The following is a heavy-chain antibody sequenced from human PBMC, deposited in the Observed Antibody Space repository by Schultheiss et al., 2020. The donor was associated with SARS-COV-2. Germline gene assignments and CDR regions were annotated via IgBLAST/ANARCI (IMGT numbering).Heavy chain of an antibody. J-gene: IGHJ6*03. CDR1: GFTFSSYA. D-gene: IGHD3-3*01. CDR2: ISGSGGST. CDR3: AKAYYDFWSGPYYYYYMDV. V-gene: IGHV3-23*01. Sequence: GESLKISCAASGFTFSSYAMSWVRQAPGKGLEWVSAISGSGGSTYYADSVKGRFTISRDNSKNTLYLQMNSLRAEDTAVYYCAKAYYDFWSGPYYYYYMDVWGKGTTVTV.